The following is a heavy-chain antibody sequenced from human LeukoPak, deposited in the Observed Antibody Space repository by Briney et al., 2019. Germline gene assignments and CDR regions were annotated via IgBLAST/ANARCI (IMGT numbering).Heavy chain of an antibody. J-gene: IGHJ4*02. CDR1: GFTFSICD. CDR3: ARGDSSGWGLDY. D-gene: IGHD6-19*01. Sequence: GGSLRLSCAASGFTFSICDMHWVRQVPGEGLEWVSVIETAGDSYYSDSVKGRFTISRENAKNSLYLQMNSLRAGDTAVYYCARGDSSGWGLDYWGQGILVTVSS. V-gene: IGHV3-13*01. CDR2: IETAGDS.